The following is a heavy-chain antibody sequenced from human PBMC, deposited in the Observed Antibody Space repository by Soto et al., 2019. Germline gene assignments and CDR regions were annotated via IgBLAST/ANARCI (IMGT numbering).Heavy chain of an antibody. CDR1: GFTFSNYW. Sequence: GGSLRLSCAVSGFTFSNYWMTWVRQAPGKGLEWVANIKEDGSEKYYVDSVKGRFTISRDNAKSSLYLQMNSLRAEDTAVYYCASGWGSFSYWGQGQLVTVSS. CDR2: IKEDGSEK. CDR3: ASGWGSFSY. D-gene: IGHD7-27*01. V-gene: IGHV3-7*05. J-gene: IGHJ4*02.